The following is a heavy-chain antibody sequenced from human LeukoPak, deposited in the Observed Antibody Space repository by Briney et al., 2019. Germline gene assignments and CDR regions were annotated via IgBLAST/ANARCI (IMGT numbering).Heavy chain of an antibody. CDR1: AGSISSGEYY. Sequence: PSQTLSLTCTVSAGSISSGEYYWSWIRQPPGKGLEWIGYIYYRGRTYYNPSLKSRLAITVDTSKNQFSLKLNSVTAADTAVYYCARYYDFLSYMDVWGKGTTVTVSS. J-gene: IGHJ6*03. D-gene: IGHD3-3*01. CDR2: IYYRGRT. V-gene: IGHV4-30-4*08. CDR3: ARYYDFLSYMDV.